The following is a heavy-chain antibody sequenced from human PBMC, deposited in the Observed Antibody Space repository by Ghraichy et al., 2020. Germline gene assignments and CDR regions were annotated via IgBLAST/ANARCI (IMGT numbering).Heavy chain of an antibody. CDR3: ARSSSGFYNPTSAHYYGMDV. Sequence: SQTLSLTCTVSGGSISSYYWSWIRQPPGKGLEWIGYIYYSGSTNYNPSLKSRVTISVDTSKNQFSLKLSSVTAADTAVYYCARSSSGFYNPTSAHYYGMDVWGQGTTVTVSS. CDR1: GGSISSYY. D-gene: IGHD6-19*01. J-gene: IGHJ6*02. V-gene: IGHV4-59*01. CDR2: IYYSGST.